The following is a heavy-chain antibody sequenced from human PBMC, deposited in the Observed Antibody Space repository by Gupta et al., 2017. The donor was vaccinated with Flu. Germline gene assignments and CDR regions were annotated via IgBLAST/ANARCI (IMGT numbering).Heavy chain of an antibody. CDR1: GGSFSGYY. D-gene: IGHD5-12*01. CDR3: ARGGMGKEATILVGWFDP. J-gene: IGHJ5*02. CDR2: INHSGST. V-gene: IGHV4-34*01. Sequence: QVQLQQWGAGLLKPSETLSLTCAVYGGSFSGYYWSWIRQPPGKGLEWIGEINHSGSTNYNPSLKSRVTISVDTSKNQFSLKLSSVTAADTAVYYCARGGMGKEATILVGWFDPWGQGTLVTVSS.